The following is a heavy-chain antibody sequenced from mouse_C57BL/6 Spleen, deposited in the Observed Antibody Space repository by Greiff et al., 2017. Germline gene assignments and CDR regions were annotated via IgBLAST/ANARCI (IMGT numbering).Heavy chain of an antibody. J-gene: IGHJ1*03. D-gene: IGHD2-5*01. CDR1: GYTFTSYW. Sequence: VQLQQPGAELVKPGASVKLSCKASGYTFTSYWMHWVKQRPGQGLEWIGMIHPNSGSTNYNEKFKSKATLTVDKSSSTAYMQLSSLTSEDSAVYDCATYYSNYDWYFGVWGTGTTVTVSS. V-gene: IGHV1-64*01. CDR2: IHPNSGST. CDR3: ATYYSNYDWYFGV.